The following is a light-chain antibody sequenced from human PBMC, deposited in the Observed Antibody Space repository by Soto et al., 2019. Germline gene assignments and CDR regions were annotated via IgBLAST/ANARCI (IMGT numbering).Light chain of an antibody. CDR2: GAS. J-gene: IGKJ4*01. V-gene: IGKV3-15*01. CDR1: ESVGSN. Sequence: EIVMTQSPATLSVSPGERATLSCRASESVGSNLAWYQQKPGQAPRLLIHGASKRATGIPARFSGSGSGTEFTLTISSLQSEDFATYYCQQVKTYPRTFGGGTKVEIK. CDR3: QQVKTYPRT.